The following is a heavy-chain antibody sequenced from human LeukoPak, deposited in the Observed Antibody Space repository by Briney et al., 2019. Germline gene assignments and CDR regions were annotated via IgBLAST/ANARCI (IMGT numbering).Heavy chain of an antibody. D-gene: IGHD3-9*01. J-gene: IGHJ3*01. V-gene: IGHV4-59*01. CDR3: ARERGVLRFFDWSPSAGFDV. CDR1: GGSIGDYW. Sequence: SETLSLTCTVSGGSIGDYWWSWVRQPPEKGLEWIGYIFHNGSSKYNPSLKSRVTLSLDMSKTHFPLSLTSVTAADTAVYYCARERGVLRFFDWSPSAGFDVWGQGTLVTVSS. CDR2: IFHNGSS.